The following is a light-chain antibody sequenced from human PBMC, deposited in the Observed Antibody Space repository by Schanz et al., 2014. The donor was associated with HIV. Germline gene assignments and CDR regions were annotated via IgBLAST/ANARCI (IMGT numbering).Light chain of an antibody. CDR3: TSYTTTNTWL. CDR1: RSDVGDFNF. V-gene: IGLV2-14*03. J-gene: IGLJ3*02. CDR2: DFS. Sequence: QSALTQPTSVSGSPGQSITISCTVARSDVGDFNFASRYQQHPGKAPKLMIYDFSDRPSGISSRFSGSKSGNTASLTISALQAEDEADYYCTSYTTTNTWLFGGGTKLTVL.